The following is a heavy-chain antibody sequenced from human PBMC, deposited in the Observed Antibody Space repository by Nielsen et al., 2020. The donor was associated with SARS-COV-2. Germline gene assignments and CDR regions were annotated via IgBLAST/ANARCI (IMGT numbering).Heavy chain of an antibody. CDR3: ARITPSSGWDY. V-gene: IGHV1-3*01. D-gene: IGHD6-19*01. CDR2: INAGNGNT. CDR1: GYTFTSFA. Sequence: ASVKVSCKTSGYTFTSFAIHWVRQAPGQSLEWMGWINAGNGNTKYSQKFQRRVTMTRDTSANTAYMELSSLSSEDTAVYYCARITPSSGWDYWGQGTLVTVSS. J-gene: IGHJ4*02.